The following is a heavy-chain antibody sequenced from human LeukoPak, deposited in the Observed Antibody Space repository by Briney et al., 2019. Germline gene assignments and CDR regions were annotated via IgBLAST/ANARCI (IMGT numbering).Heavy chain of an antibody. V-gene: IGHV3-23*01. J-gene: IGHJ4*02. CDR1: GFTFSSYA. CDR2: ISGSGGST. D-gene: IGHD3-10*01. CDR3: AKSRFWSGSYYVGY. Sequence: GGSLRLSCAASGFTFSSYAMSWVRQAPGKGLEWVSAISGSGGSTYYADSVKGRFTISRDNSKNTLYLQMNSLRAEDTAVYYCAKSRFWSGSYYVGYWGQGTLVTVSS.